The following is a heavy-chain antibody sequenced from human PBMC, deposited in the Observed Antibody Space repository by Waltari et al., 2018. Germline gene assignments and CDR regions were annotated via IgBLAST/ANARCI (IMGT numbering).Heavy chain of an antibody. D-gene: IGHD3-10*01. CDR3: ARVGGSGSYYTYYFDY. CDR2: IYYSGST. CDR1: GGSISSSSYY. J-gene: IGHJ4*02. V-gene: IGHV4-39*07. Sequence: QLQLQESGPGLVKPSETLSLTCTVSGGSISSSSYYWGWIRQPPGTGLEWIGVIYYSGSTYDTPSLKSRGTISVDTSKNQCSLKLSSVTAADTAVYYCARVGGSGSYYTYYFDYWGQGTLVTVSS.